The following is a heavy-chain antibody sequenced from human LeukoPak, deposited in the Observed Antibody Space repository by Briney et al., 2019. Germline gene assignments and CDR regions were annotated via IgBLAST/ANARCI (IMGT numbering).Heavy chain of an antibody. CDR3: AKDRKYCSSSTCPYYFDY. J-gene: IGHJ4*02. CDR1: GFTFSSYA. Sequence: GGSLRLSSAVSGFTFSSYAMSWVRQAPGKGLEWVSGVSGSGGSTYYADSVKGRFTISRDNSKNTLYLQMNSLRAEDTAVYYCAKDRKYCSSSTCPYYFDYWGQGTLVTVSS. V-gene: IGHV3-23*01. CDR2: VSGSGGST. D-gene: IGHD2-2*01.